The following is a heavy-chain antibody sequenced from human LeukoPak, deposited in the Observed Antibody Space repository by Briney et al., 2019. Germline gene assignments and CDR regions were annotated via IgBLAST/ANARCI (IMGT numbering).Heavy chain of an antibody. J-gene: IGHJ4*02. CDR1: GFTFSSYS. V-gene: IGHV3-48*01. CDR3: ASTRTDYEGGDYFDY. D-gene: IGHD4-17*01. Sequence: PGGSLRLSCAASGFTFSSYSMNWVRQAPGKGLEWVSYISSSSSTIYYADSVKGRFTISRDNAKYSLYLQMNSLRAEDTAVYYCASTRTDYEGGDYFDYWGQGTLVTVSS. CDR2: ISSSSSTI.